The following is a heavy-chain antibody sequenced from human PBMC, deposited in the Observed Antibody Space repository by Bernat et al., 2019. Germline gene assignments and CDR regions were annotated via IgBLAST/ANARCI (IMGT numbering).Heavy chain of an antibody. V-gene: IGHV1-18*01. D-gene: IGHD6-19*01. J-gene: IGHJ6*02. CDR1: GYTFIHYD. CDR3: ARDHQWLAFNGMDV. CDR2: ISAHNGNT. Sequence: QVQLVQSGPEVKKPGASVKVSRKASGYTFIHYDITWVRQAPGQGLEWVGRISAHNGNTNYGQKVQGRVTMTTDTSTSTAYMELRSLRSNDTAVYYCARDHQWLAFNGMDVWGQGTTVSVSS.